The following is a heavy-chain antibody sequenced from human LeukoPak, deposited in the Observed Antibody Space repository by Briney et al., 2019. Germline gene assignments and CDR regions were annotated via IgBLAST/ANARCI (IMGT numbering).Heavy chain of an antibody. CDR1: GGSISSDH. CDR3: VRVRGLGVITPYLDS. D-gene: IGHD3-16*02. J-gene: IGHJ4*02. V-gene: IGHV4-59*08. Sequence: SETLSLTCTVSGGSISSDHWSWIRQPPEKGLEWIGCISYRGSTNYNPSLKSRVTISVDTSKNHFSLKLTSVTAADTAVYYCVRVRGLGVITPYLDSWGQGTLVTVSS. CDR2: ISYRGST.